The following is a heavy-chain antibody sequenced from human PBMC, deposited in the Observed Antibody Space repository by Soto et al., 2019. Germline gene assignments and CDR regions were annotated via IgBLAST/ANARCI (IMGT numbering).Heavy chain of an antibody. V-gene: IGHV4-31*03. D-gene: IGHD3-10*01. J-gene: IGHJ6*02. CDR3: ARMGSAWLPYYYYGMDV. Sequence: QVQLQESGPGLVKPSQTLSLTCTVSGGSISSGGYYWSWIRQHPGKGLEWIGYIYYSGSTYYNPSLKSRVTISVDTSKNQFSLKLSSVTAADTAVYYCARMGSAWLPYYYYGMDVWGQGTTVTVSS. CDR2: IYYSGST. CDR1: GGSISSGGYY.